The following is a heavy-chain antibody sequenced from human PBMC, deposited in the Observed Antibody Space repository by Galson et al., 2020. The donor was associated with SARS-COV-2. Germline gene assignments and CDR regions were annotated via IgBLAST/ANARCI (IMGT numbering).Heavy chain of an antibody. CDR1: GYTFTNYW. Sequence: GESLKISCKGSGYTFTNYWIGWVRQMPGKGLEWMGIIYPGDSDIRYSPSFQGQVTISTDKSIRTAYLQWSGLKASDTAMYYCARQTHNTYGYTDSCYLWGQGTMVTVSS. J-gene: IGHJ3*01. CDR3: ARQTHNTYGYTDSCYL. CDR2: IYPGDSDI. D-gene: IGHD3-16*01. V-gene: IGHV5-51*01.